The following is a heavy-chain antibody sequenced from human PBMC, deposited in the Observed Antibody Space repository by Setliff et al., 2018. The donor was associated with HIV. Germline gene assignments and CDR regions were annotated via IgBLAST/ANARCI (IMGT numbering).Heavy chain of an antibody. Sequence: GGSLRLSCAVSGFTFSGYGMSWVRQASGKGLEWVSGISAGGGGTNYADSVKGRFTISRDNSKNTLYLQMNSLRAEDTAVYYCARLGIGRYCNISSCYLNQWGQGTLVTGSS. V-gene: IGHV3-23*01. J-gene: IGHJ4*02. D-gene: IGHD6-19*01. CDR3: ARLGIGRYCNISSCYLNQ. CDR2: ISAGGGGT. CDR1: GFTFSGYG.